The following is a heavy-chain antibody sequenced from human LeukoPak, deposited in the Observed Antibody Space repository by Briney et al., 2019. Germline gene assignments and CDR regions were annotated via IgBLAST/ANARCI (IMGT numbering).Heavy chain of an antibody. CDR2: INHSGST. CDR3: ARGFVPDSSGWTKVGSFDY. J-gene: IGHJ4*02. CDR1: GGSFSGYY. V-gene: IGHV4-34*01. D-gene: IGHD3-22*01. Sequence: KSSETLSLTCAVYGGSFSGYYWSWIRQPPGKGLEWIGEINHSGSTNYNPSLKSRVTISVDTSKNQFSLKLNSVTAADTAVYYCARGFVPDSSGWTKVGSFDYWGQGTLVTVSS.